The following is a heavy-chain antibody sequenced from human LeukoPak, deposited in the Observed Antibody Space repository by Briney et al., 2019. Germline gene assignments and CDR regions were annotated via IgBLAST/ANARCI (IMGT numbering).Heavy chain of an antibody. V-gene: IGHV4-34*01. D-gene: IGHD5-24*01. CDR2: INHSGST. Sequence: SETLSLTCAVYGGSFSGYYWSWIRQPPGRGLEWIGEINHSGSTNYNPSLKSRLIISVDTSKDQFSMKLSSVTAADTAVYYCARDGRGGYNPFDYWGQGTLVTVSS. CDR3: ARDGRGGYNPFDY. CDR1: GGSFSGYY. J-gene: IGHJ4*02.